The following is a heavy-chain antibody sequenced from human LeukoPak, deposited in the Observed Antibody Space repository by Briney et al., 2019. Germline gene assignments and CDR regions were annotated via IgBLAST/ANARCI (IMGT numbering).Heavy chain of an antibody. D-gene: IGHD2-2*01. CDR1: GFTFSSYA. Sequence: GGSLRLSCAASGFTFSSYAMHWVRQAPGKGLEWVAVISYDGSNKYYADSVKGRFTISRDNAKNSLYLQMNSLRAEDTAVYYCARAVVPADYWGQGTLVTVSS. CDR2: ISYDGSNK. CDR3: ARAVVPADY. V-gene: IGHV3-30-3*01. J-gene: IGHJ4*02.